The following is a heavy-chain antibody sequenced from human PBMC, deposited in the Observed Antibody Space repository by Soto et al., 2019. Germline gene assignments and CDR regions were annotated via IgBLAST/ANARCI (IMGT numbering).Heavy chain of an antibody. CDR2: IMPIFRTP. V-gene: IGHV1-69*12. J-gene: IGHJ6*02. CDR3: ARDKDRLQLGGNYYYMLDV. Sequence: QVQLEQSGAEVKKPGSSVKVSCKASGGTFSNSAISWVRQAPGQGLEWLGGIMPIFRTPDYAQKFQGRATMTANESTSTAYMELSGLRYDDTAVYYCARDKDRLQLGGNYYYMLDVWGQGTTVTVSS. D-gene: IGHD1-26*01. CDR1: GGTFSNSA.